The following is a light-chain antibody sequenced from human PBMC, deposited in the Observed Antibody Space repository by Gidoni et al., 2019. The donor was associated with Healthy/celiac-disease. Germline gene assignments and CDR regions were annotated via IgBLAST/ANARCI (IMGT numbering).Light chain of an antibody. CDR2: AAS. Sequence: DIQMTQSPSSLSASVGDRVTITCRASQSISSYLNGYQQKPGKAPQLLIYAASSLQSGVPSRCSGSGSGTDFTLTISSLQPEDFATYYCQQSYSTPLVTFGQGTMLEIK. V-gene: IGKV1-39*01. J-gene: IGKJ2*01. CDR1: QSISSY. CDR3: QQSYSTPLVT.